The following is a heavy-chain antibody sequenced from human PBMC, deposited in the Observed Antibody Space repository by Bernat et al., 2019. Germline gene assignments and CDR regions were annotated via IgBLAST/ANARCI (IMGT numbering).Heavy chain of an antibody. J-gene: IGHJ4*02. Sequence: QVQLRESGPRLVKPSQTLSLTCTVSGDSISRVNYYWTWIRQSPGRSLEWIGHIYDSGTTFYNPSLTSRVTISMDLSRNQFSLRLISVTAADTALYFCASYASATVPPHGLDFWGQGILVTVSS. CDR3: ASYASATVPPHGLDF. CDR1: GDSISRVNYY. D-gene: IGHD3-16*01. V-gene: IGHV4-31*03. CDR2: IYDSGTT.